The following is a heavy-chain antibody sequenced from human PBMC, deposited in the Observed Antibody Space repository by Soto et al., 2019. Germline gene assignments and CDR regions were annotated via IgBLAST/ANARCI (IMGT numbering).Heavy chain of an antibody. D-gene: IGHD6-19*01. CDR3: VARPFGSGWYYFDY. V-gene: IGHV3-23*01. CDR2: ISGSGGTT. Sequence: EVQLLESGGGLLQPGGSLRLSCAASGFSFSTYAMSWVRQAPGKGLEWVSAISGSGGTTHYADSVKGRFTISRDNSKNTLYLQMNSLRAEDTALYYCVARPFGSGWYYFDYWGQGALVTVSS. J-gene: IGHJ4*02. CDR1: GFSFSTYA.